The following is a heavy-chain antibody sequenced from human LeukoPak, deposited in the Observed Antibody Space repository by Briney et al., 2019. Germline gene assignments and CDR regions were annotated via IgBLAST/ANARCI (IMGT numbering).Heavy chain of an antibody. CDR2: IFYNGNT. D-gene: IGHD3-3*01. CDR1: GAIIKREGFN. J-gene: IGHJ4*02. V-gene: IGHV4-39*01. CDR3: TSRPKEPGFWSGYVDS. Sequence: PSETLSLTCSASGAIIKREGFNWDWIRQPPGKGLEYIGSIFYNGNTYYNPSLESRVTISVDTSKNQFSLNLYSVTAADTAVYYCTSRPKEPGFWSGYVDSWGQGTLVTVSS.